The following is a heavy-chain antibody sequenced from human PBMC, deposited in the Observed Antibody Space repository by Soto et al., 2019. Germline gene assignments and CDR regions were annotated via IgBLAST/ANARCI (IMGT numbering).Heavy chain of an antibody. V-gene: IGHV4-34*01. CDR2: INHSGST. Sequence: SETLSLTCAVYGGSFSGYYWSWIRQTPGKGLEWIGEINHSGSTNYNPSLKSRATLLVDTPKNQFSLKLRSVTAADTAVYYCARGTTLIVAVKAEAPDKFYLDYGSKGSLVTVSS. J-gene: IGHJ4*02. D-gene: IGHD3-22*01. CDR1: GGSFSGYY. CDR3: ARGTTLIVAVKAEAPDKFYLDY.